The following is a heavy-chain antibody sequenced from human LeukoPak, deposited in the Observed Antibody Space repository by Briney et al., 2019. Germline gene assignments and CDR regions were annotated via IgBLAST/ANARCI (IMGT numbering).Heavy chain of an antibody. J-gene: IGHJ4*02. CDR2: INHSGST. D-gene: IGHD3-3*01. CDR3: ARDAQYYDFWSGYRRGYYFDY. Sequence: PSETLSLTCAVYGGSFSGYYWSWIRQPPGKGLEWIGEINHSGSTNYNPSLKSRVTMSVDTSKNQFSLKLSSVTAADTAVYYCARDAQYYDFWSGYRRGYYFDYWGQGTLVTVSS. CDR1: GGSFSGYY. V-gene: IGHV4-34*01.